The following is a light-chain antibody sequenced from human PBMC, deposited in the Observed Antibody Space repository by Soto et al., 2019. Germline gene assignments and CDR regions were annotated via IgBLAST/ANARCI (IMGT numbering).Light chain of an antibody. CDR3: QQRSNWPLT. CDR2: DAS. CDR1: QSISIY. Sequence: EIVLTQSPATLSLSPGERATLSCRASQSISIYLAWYQQKPGQAPGLLIYDASNRATDIPDRFGGSGSGTDFTLTISSLEPEDFAIYYCQQRSNWPLTFGGGTKVDIK. V-gene: IGKV3-11*01. J-gene: IGKJ4*01.